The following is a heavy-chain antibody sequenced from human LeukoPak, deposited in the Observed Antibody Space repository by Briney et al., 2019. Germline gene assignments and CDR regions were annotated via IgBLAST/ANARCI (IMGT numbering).Heavy chain of an antibody. V-gene: IGHV3-23*01. CDR1: GVTFSNYA. D-gene: IGHD5-18*01. Sequence: GGSLRLSCAASGVTFSNYAMSWVRQAPGKGLEWVSTISNGGGATYYADSVKGRFTISSDNSKNTLYLQMNSMRAADTAVYYCAKEGVTDVVPYYFDYWGQGTLVIVSS. CDR2: ISNGGGAT. J-gene: IGHJ4*02. CDR3: AKEGVTDVVPYYFDY.